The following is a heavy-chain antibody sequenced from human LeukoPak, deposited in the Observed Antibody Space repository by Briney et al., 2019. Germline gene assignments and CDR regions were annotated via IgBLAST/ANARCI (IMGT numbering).Heavy chain of an antibody. V-gene: IGHV1-18*01. Sequence: ASLKVSCKASGYTFTSYGITCVRQAPGQGLEWMGWISAYNGNTNYAQKVQGRVTMTTDTSTNTAYMELRRLRSDDTAVYYCARDSYDYVWGSYRTLNSWGQGTLVTVSS. CDR3: ARDSYDYVWGSYRTLNS. J-gene: IGHJ5*02. CDR1: GYTFTSYG. CDR2: ISAYNGNT. D-gene: IGHD3-16*02.